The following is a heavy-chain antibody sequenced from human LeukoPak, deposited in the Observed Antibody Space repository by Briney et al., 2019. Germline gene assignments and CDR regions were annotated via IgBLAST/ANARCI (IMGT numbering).Heavy chain of an antibody. D-gene: IGHD2-2*01. V-gene: IGHV5-10-1*01. Sequence: GESLKISCKGSGYSFTSYWISWVRQMPGKGLEWMGRIDPSDSYTNYSPSFQGHVTISADKSISTAYLQWSSLKASDTAMYHCARHPRIVVVPAAPVGMDVWGKGTTVTVSS. CDR2: IDPSDSYT. CDR1: GYSFTSYW. CDR3: ARHPRIVVVPAAPVGMDV. J-gene: IGHJ6*04.